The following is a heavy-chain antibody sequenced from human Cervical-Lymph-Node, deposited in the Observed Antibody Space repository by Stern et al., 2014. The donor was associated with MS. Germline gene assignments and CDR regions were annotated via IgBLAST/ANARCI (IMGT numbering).Heavy chain of an antibody. CDR3: ARGVVSNRAAATLHNLFDP. CDR2: PIPLLGLA. J-gene: IGHJ5*02. CDR1: GGTFSRSYA. D-gene: IGHD2-15*01. V-gene: IGHV1-69*09. Sequence: VQLVESGAEVKKPGSSMNVSCKTSGGTFSRSYAITWMRQAPGQGLEWMGRPIPLLGLANYAQKFQGRVIITADKSTSTTYMELSSLRSEDTAVYYCARGVVSNRAAATLHNLFDPWGQGTLVTVSS.